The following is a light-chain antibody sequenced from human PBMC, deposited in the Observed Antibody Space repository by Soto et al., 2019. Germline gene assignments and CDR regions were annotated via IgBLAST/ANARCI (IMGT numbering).Light chain of an antibody. Sequence: QAVVTQEPSLTVSPGGPVTLTCASSPGAVTSGYYPNWFQQKPGQAPRALIYSTSNKQSWTPARFSGSLLGGKAALTLSGVQPEDEAEYYCLLYYAAAPVFGGGTKRTVL. CDR3: LLYYAAAPV. J-gene: IGLJ3*02. CDR1: PGAVTSGYY. V-gene: IGLV7-43*01. CDR2: STS.